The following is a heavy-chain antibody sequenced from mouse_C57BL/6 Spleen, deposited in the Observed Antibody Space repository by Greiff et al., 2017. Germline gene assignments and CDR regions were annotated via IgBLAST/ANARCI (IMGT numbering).Heavy chain of an antibody. CDR1: GFNIKNTY. CDR2: IDPATGNT. V-gene: IGHV14-3*01. D-gene: IGHD2-3*01. Sequence: VQLQQSVAELVRPGASVKLSCTASGFNIKNTYMHWVKQRPEQGLEWIGRIDPATGNTKYAQKFQGKATLTADTSSNPAYMQLSSLTSQDTAIYYCARREWDDAEYYSFDYWGQGTTLTVSS. CDR3: ARREWDDAEYYSFDY. J-gene: IGHJ2*01.